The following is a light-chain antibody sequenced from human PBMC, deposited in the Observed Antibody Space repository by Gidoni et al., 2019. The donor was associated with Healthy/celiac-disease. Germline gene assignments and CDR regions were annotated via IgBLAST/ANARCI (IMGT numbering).Light chain of an antibody. CDR3: QQYNNWPPWT. V-gene: IGKV3-15*01. J-gene: IGKJ1*01. Sequence: EIVMTQSPATLSVSPGERATLSCRASQSVSSNFAWYQQKPGQAPNLLIYGASTRATGVPARFSGSGSGTEFTLTISSLQSEDFAVYYCQQYNNWPPWTFGQGTKVEIK. CDR1: QSVSSN. CDR2: GAS.